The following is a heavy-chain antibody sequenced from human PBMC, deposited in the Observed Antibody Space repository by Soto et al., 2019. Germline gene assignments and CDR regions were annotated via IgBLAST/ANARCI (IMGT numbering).Heavy chain of an antibody. J-gene: IGHJ6*03. CDR3: AGTTSHQWYYMDV. Sequence: QVQLQDSGSGLMKPSQTLSLTCAISVDSVSSNSAAWNWIRLSPSRGLEWLARTYYRSRWYNDYAVSVRSRITVNPDTSKTQFYLQLTSVTTEDTAVYYCAGTTSHQWYYMDVWGKGNTVAVSS. V-gene: IGHV6-1*01. CDR2: TYYRSRWYN. D-gene: IGHD1-7*01. CDR1: VDSVSSNSAA.